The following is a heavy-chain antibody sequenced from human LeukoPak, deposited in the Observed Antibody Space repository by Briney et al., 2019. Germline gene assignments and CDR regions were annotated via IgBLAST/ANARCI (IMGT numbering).Heavy chain of an antibody. V-gene: IGHV3-23*01. D-gene: IGHD6-13*01. Sequence: GGSLRLSCAASGFTFSKYAMSWVRQARGKGLECVSSITGGGTRAYYADSVKGRFTISRDNSGYTLHLQMNSLRAEDTAVYYCASRSSTVAATVLFDYWGQGTLVTVSS. CDR1: GFTFSKYA. CDR2: ITGGGTRA. CDR3: ASRSSTVAATVLFDY. J-gene: IGHJ4*02.